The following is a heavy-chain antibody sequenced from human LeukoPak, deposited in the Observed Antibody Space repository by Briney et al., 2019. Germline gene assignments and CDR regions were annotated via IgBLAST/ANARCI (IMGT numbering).Heavy chain of an antibody. V-gene: IGHV4-4*02. Sequence: PSETLSLTCAVSGGPISSSNWWSWVRQPPGKGLEWIGEIYHSGSTNYNPSLKSRVTISVDASKNQFSLKLSSVTAADTAVYYCARGLSNGGNYYDSSGSLDYWGQGTLVTVSS. J-gene: IGHJ4*02. D-gene: IGHD3-22*01. CDR3: ARGLSNGGNYYDSSGSLDY. CDR2: IYHSGST. CDR1: GGPISSSNW.